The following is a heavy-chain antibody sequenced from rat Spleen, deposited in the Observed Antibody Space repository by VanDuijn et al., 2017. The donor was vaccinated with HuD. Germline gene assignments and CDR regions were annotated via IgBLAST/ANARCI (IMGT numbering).Heavy chain of an antibody. CDR1: GLSFSNYD. V-gene: IGHV5S23*01. J-gene: IGHJ2*01. D-gene: IGHD1-11*01. Sequence: EVQLVESGGGLVQPGRSLKLSCAASGLSFSNYDMAWVRQAPTKGLEWVAYISTGGGSTYYGDSVKGRFTISRDNAKSTLYLQMDSLRSEDTATYYCARHRNYGGIPFDFWGQGVMVTVSS. CDR2: ISTGGGST. CDR3: ARHRNYGGIPFDF.